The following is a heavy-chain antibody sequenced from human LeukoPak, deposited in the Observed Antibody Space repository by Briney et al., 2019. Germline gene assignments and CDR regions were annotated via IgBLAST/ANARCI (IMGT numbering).Heavy chain of an antibody. CDR1: GFTFSSYW. D-gene: IGHD4-17*01. V-gene: IGHV3-74*01. Sequence: GGSLRLSCAASGFTFSSYWMHWVRHAPGKGLMWVSRINEDGSITTYADSVKGRFTISRDNAKNTLYLQMNSLRAEDTAVYYCARGHYGFASWGQGTLATVSS. CDR3: ARGHYGFAS. CDR2: INEDGSIT. J-gene: IGHJ4*02.